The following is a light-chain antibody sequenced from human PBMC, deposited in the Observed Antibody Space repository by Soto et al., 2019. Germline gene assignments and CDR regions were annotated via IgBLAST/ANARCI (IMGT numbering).Light chain of an antibody. CDR3: QQLNSFE. CDR2: AAT. J-gene: IGKJ1*01. V-gene: IGKV1-9*01. Sequence: QLTQSPSSLSASIGDRVILTCRATQDIGRYLAWYQQKPGAAPKLLIYAATTLQSGVPSRFSGAASGTEFTLTISSLQSDDFATYYCQQLNSFEFGQGTNVEIK. CDR1: QDIGRY.